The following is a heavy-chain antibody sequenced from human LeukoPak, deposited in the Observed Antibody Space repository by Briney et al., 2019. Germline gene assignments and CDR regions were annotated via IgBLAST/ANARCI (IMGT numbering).Heavy chain of an antibody. CDR1: GHTFTGYY. CDR2: INPTSGVT. Sequence: GGSVRVSCTASGHTFTGYYIHWVRQAPGQGLEWMGWINPTSGVTNYAEPFEGRVTMTRDTSITTVYMELSSLRSDDTALYYCARDSGGTGAVFPRLDYYFDLWGRGTLVTVSS. D-gene: IGHD3/OR15-3a*01. J-gene: IGHJ2*01. V-gene: IGHV1-2*02. CDR3: ARDSGGTGAVFPRLDYYFDL.